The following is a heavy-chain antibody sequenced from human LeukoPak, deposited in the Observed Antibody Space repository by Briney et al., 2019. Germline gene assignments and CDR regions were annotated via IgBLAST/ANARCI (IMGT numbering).Heavy chain of an antibody. D-gene: IGHD2/OR15-2a*01. V-gene: IGHV3-48*02. CDR2: ISSSSSAI. CDR3: VRDHYYSFDY. J-gene: IGHJ4*02. CDR1: GGSINSYY. Sequence: ETLSLTCTVSGGSINSYYWNWVRQAPGKGLEWISYISSSSSAIYYADSVKGRSTISRDNAKNSLYLQMNSLRDEDTAVYYCVRDHYYSFDYWGQGTLVTVSS.